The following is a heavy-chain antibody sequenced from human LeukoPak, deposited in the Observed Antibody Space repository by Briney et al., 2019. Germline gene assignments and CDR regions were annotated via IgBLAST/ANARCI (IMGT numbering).Heavy chain of an antibody. CDR3: VSFYETY. CDR1: GNYW. V-gene: IGHV3-74*01. Sequence: GGSLRLSCAASGNYWMHWARQVPGKGLVWVSHINSDGSWTSYADSVKGRFTIPKDNAKNTVYLQMNSLRAEDTAVYYCVSFYETYWGRGTLVTVSS. D-gene: IGHD2/OR15-2a*01. J-gene: IGHJ4*02. CDR2: INSDGSWT.